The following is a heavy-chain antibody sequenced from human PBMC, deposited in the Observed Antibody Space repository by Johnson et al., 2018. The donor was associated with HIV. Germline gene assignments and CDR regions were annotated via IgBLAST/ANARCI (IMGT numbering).Heavy chain of an antibody. CDR2: IWYDGSNK. Sequence: QVHLVESGGGVVQPGKSLRLSCAASGFTFSYYGMHWVRQAPGKGLEWVAVIWYDGSNKFYADSVKGRFTISRDNSKNTVYLQMNSLRVEETAVYYCAKSPGKYNGGNSGGFDLWGQGTMVTVSS. J-gene: IGHJ3*01. V-gene: IGHV3-33*06. D-gene: IGHD4-23*01. CDR3: AKSPGKYNGGNSGGFDL. CDR1: GFTFSYYG.